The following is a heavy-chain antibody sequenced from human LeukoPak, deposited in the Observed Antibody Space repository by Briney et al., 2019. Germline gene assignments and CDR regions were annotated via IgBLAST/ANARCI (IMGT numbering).Heavy chain of an antibody. V-gene: IGHV3-15*01. Sequence: GGSLRLSCAASGFTFINAWMSLVRQAPGKGLEWVGRIQSKTDGGTTDYAAPVKGRFTISRDDSENTLYLQMNSLKTEDTAIYYCTRLPPGYCISTTCCSYVDYWGQGTLVTVSS. CDR2: IQSKTDGGTT. CDR1: GFTFINAW. D-gene: IGHD2-2*01. J-gene: IGHJ4*02. CDR3: TRLPPGYCISTTCCSYVDY.